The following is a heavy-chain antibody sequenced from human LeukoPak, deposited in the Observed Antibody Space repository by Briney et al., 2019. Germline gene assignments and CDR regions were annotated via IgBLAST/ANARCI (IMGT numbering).Heavy chain of an antibody. V-gene: IGHV4-59*12. D-gene: IGHD3-10*01. Sequence: PSETLSLTCTVSSGSISSYYWSWIRQPPGKGLEWIGYIYYSGSTNYNPSLKSRVTISVDTSKNQFSLKLSSVTAADTAVYYCARVGGSGSYYNVAYYYYGMDVWGQGTTVTVSS. CDR1: SGSISSYY. J-gene: IGHJ6*02. CDR2: IYYSGST. CDR3: ARVGGSGSYYNVAYYYYGMDV.